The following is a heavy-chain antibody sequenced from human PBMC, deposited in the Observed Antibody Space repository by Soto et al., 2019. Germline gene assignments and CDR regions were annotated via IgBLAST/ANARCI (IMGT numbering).Heavy chain of an antibody. CDR3: ARSLYSSSWAPEY. D-gene: IGHD6-13*01. V-gene: IGHV1-8*01. CDR1: GYTFTSYD. J-gene: IGHJ4*02. Sequence: ASVKVSCKASGYTFTSYDINWVRQATGQGLEWLGWLNPNSGNTGYAQKFQGRVTMTRNTSISTAYMELSSLSFEDTAVYYRARSLYSSSWAPEYWGQGTLVTVSS. CDR2: LNPNSGNT.